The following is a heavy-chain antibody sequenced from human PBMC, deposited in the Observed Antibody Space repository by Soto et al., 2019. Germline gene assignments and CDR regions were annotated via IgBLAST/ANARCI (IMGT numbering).Heavy chain of an antibody. CDR3: AHTEIFGVVIIPYAFDI. J-gene: IGHJ3*02. CDR2: IYWDDDK. CDR1: GFSLSTSGVG. Sequence: GSGPTLVNPTQTLTLTCTFSGFSLSTSGVGVGWIRQPPGKALEWLALIYWDDDKRYSPSLKSRLTITKDTSKNQVVLTMTNMDPVDTATYYCAHTEIFGVVIIPYAFDIWGQGTMVTVSS. V-gene: IGHV2-5*02. D-gene: IGHD3-3*01.